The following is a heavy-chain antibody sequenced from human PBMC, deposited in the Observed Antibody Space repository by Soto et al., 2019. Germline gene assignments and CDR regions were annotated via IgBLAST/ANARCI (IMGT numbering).Heavy chain of an antibody. CDR3: ARDCSGGTCQLDY. V-gene: IGHV3-33*01. Sequence: GGSLRLSCAASGSAFRSHGMHWVRQAPGKGLEWVAVIWYDGSNKYYTDSVKGRFTISRDNSRNTLYLQMNSLRVEDTAVYYFARDCSGGTCQLDYWGQGTPVTVSS. CDR1: GSAFRSHG. J-gene: IGHJ4*02. D-gene: IGHD2-15*01. CDR2: IWYDGSNK.